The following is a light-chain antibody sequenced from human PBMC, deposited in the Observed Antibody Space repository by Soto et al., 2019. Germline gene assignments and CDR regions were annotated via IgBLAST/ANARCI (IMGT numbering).Light chain of an antibody. CDR2: GES. CDR1: QSVRSH. CDR3: QQRSNWPQT. Sequence: EIVMTQSPAPLSLSPGDRATLSCKASQSVRSHLAWFQQKPGQPPRLLIFGESTRATGVPARFSGSGSGTDFTLTISSLEPEDFAVYYCQQRSNWPQTLGQGTKVDIK. J-gene: IGKJ1*01. V-gene: IGKV3-11*01.